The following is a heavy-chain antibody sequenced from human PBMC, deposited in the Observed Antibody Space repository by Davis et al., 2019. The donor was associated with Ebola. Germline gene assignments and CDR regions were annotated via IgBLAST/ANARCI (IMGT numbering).Heavy chain of an antibody. CDR1: GGSISSGDYY. CDR3: ARVTDYDILTGYPDY. D-gene: IGHD3-9*01. J-gene: IGHJ4*02. CDR2: IYYSGST. V-gene: IGHV4-61*08. Sequence: MPSETLSLTCTVSGGSISSGDYYWSWIRQPPGKGLEWIGYIYYSGSTNYNPSLKSRVTISVDTSKNQFSLKLSSVTAADTAVYYCARVTDYDILTGYPDYWGQGTLVTVSS.